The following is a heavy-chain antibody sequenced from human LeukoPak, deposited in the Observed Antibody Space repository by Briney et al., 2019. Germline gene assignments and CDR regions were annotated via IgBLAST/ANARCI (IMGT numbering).Heavy chain of an antibody. J-gene: IGHJ3*02. CDR3: ARKPTYYYDSSGYYHRLNAFDI. CDR1: GGSFSGYY. V-gene: IGHV4-34*01. D-gene: IGHD3-22*01. CDR2: INHSGST. Sequence: PSETLSLTCAVYGGSFSGYYWSRIRQPPGKGLEWIGEINHSGSTNYNPSLKSRVTISVDTSKNQFSLKLSSVTAADTAVYYCARKPTYYYDSSGYYHRLNAFDIWGQGTMVTVSS.